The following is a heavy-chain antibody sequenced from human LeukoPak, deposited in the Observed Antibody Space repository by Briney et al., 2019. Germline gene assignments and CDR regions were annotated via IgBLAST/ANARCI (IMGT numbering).Heavy chain of an antibody. Sequence: PGGSLRLSCAASGFTFSSYSMNWVRQAPGKGLEWVSYISSSSSTIYYADSVKGRFTISRDNAKNSLYLQMNSLRAEDTAVYYCARGGAVAGPETAFDYWGQGTLVTVSS. V-gene: IGHV3-48*04. J-gene: IGHJ4*02. D-gene: IGHD6-19*01. CDR2: ISSSSSTI. CDR3: ARGGAVAGPETAFDY. CDR1: GFTFSSYS.